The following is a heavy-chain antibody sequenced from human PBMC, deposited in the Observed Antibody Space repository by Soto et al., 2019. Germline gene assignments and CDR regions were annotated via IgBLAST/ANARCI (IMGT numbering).Heavy chain of an antibody. CDR2: ISYDGSNK. Sequence: QVQLVESGGGVVQPGRSLRLSCAASGFTFSSYAMHWVRQAPGKGLEWVAVISYDGSNKYYADSVKGRFTISRDNSKNTLYLQMNSLRAEDTAVYYCARDGGWELLLDYYYYSMDVWGQGTTVTVSS. J-gene: IGHJ6*02. CDR1: GFTFSSYA. V-gene: IGHV3-30-3*01. D-gene: IGHD1-26*01. CDR3: ARDGGWELLLDYYYYSMDV.